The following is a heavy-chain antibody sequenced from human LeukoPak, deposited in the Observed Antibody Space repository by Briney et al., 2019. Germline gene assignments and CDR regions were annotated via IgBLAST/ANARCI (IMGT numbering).Heavy chain of an antibody. Sequence: GGSLRLSCAASGFIFSRYGMHRVRQAPGQGLEWVASLWYDGTNKYYADSVKGRFTISRDNSKNTLYLQMNSLRAEDTAVYYCARASNNYDSIGYSALDYWGQGTLLTVSS. CDR2: LWYDGTNK. CDR3: ARASNNYDSIGYSALDY. J-gene: IGHJ4*02. D-gene: IGHD3-22*01. CDR1: GFIFSRYG. V-gene: IGHV3-33*01.